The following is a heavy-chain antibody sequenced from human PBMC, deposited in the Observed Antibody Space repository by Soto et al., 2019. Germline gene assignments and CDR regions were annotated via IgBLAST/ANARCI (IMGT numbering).Heavy chain of an antibody. CDR2: ISSSGSTI. J-gene: IGHJ4*02. D-gene: IGHD3-22*01. CDR3: ASASKYYYDSCGPFSY. V-gene: IGHV3-11*04. Sequence: PGGSLRLSCAASGFTFSDYYMSWIRQAPGKGLEWVSYISSSGSTIYYADSVKGRFTISRDNAKNSLYLQMNSLRAEDTAVYYCASASKYYYDSCGPFSYWGKGTLVPVSS. CDR1: GFTFSDYY.